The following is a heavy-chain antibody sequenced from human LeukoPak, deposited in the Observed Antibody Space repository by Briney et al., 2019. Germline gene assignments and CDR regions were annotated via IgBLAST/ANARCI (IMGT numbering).Heavy chain of an antibody. CDR3: ARSGGSSAYYSF. CDR1: GASIRSHH. Sequence: SETLSLTCTVSGASIRSHHWTWIRQPPGKGLEWIGNIYYVGSTSYSPSLKSRVTISLDTSKNQFSLEMNSVTAADTAVYYCARSGGSSAYYSFCGQGILVTVSS. V-gene: IGHV4-59*11. CDR2: IYYVGST. D-gene: IGHD3-22*01. J-gene: IGHJ4*02.